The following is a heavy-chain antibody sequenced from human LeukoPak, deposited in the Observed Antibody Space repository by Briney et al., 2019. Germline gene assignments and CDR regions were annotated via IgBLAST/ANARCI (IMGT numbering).Heavy chain of an antibody. CDR3: ARAGVVEMATIGFDY. J-gene: IGHJ4*02. Sequence: ASVKVSCKASGYTFTSYAMHWVRQAPGQRLEWMGWINAGNGNTKYSQKFQGRVTITRDTSASTAHMELSSLRSEDTAVYSCARAGVVEMATIGFDYWGLGTLVTVSS. V-gene: IGHV1-3*01. CDR1: GYTFTSYA. CDR2: INAGNGNT. D-gene: IGHD5-24*01.